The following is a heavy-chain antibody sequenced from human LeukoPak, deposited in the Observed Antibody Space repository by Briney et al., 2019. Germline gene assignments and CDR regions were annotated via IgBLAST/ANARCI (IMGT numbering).Heavy chain of an antibody. V-gene: IGHV4-4*07. CDR3: AKKDGDF. CDR1: GVSISDYY. J-gene: IGHJ4*02. Sequence: ASETLSLTCSVSGVSISDYYWTWFRQPAGKGLEWIGRIYISGSTNYNPSLKSRVIMSVDTSRNQLPLKLTSLTAADTAVYYCAKKDGDFWGQGTLVSVSS. CDR2: IYISGST.